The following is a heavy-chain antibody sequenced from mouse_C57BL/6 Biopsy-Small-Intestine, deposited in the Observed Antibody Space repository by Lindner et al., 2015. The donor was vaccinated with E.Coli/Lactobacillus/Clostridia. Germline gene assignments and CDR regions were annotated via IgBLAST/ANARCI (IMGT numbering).Heavy chain of an antibody. J-gene: IGHJ1*03. CDR2: ISYSGST. CDR1: GYSITSDY. D-gene: IGHD1-1*01. V-gene: IGHV3-8*01. Sequence: VQLQESGPGLAKPSQTLSLTCSVTGYSITSDYWNWIRKFPGNKLEYMGYISYSGSTYYNPSLKSRISITRDTSKNQYYLQLNSVTTEDTATYYCARYSRYGSSPLYWYFDVWGTGTTVXVSS. CDR3: ARYSRYGSSPLYWYFDV.